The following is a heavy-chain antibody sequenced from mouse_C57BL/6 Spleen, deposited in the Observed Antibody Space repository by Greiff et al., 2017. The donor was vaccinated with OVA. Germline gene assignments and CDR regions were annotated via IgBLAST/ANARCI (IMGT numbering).Heavy chain of an antibody. CDR1: GYTFTSYW. V-gene: IGHV1-64*01. CDR2: IHPNSGST. Sequence: QVQLKQPGAELVKPGASVKLSCKASGYTFTSYWMHWVKQRPGQGLEWIGMIHPNSGSTNYNEKFKSKATLTVDKSSSTAYMQLSSLTSEDSAVYYCARTLDGYEFAYWGQGTLVTVSA. D-gene: IGHD2-2*01. CDR3: ARTLDGYEFAY. J-gene: IGHJ3*01.